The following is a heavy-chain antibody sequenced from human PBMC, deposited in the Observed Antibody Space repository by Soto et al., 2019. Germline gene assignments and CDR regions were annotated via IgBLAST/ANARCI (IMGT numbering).Heavy chain of an antibody. J-gene: IGHJ4*02. CDR2: IIPIFGTA. CDR3: ARGDYDSSGYYPRLDY. V-gene: IGHV1-69*13. CDR1: GGTFSSYA. D-gene: IGHD3-22*01. Sequence: ASVKVSCKASGGTFSSYAISWVRQAPGQGLEWMGGIIPIFGTANYAQKFQGRVTITADESTSTAYMELSSLRSEDTAVYYCARGDYDSSGYYPRLDYWGQGTLVTVSS.